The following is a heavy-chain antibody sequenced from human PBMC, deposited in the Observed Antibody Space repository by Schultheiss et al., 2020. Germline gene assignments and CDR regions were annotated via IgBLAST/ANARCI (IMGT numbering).Heavy chain of an antibody. Sequence: SATLSLTCTVSGGSISSSSYYWSWIRQHPGEGLEWLGYVSDSGSTNYNPSLKSRVTISVDTSKNQFSLKLSSVTAADTAVYYCARGSWVRRGYDSAYYYDSSGYIDPWGQGTLGTVAS. CDR2: VSDSGST. D-gene: IGHD3-22*01. CDR1: GGSISSSSYY. CDR3: ARGSWVRRGYDSAYYYDSSGYIDP. V-gene: IGHV4-61*05. J-gene: IGHJ5*02.